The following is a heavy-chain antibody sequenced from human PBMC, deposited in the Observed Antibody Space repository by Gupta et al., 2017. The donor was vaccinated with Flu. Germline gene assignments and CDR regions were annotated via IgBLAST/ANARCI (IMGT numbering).Heavy chain of an antibody. V-gene: IGHV4-39*01. CDR3: ARIITMIVE. J-gene: IGHJ4*02. CDR1: GGSISSRSSY. Sequence: QLQLQESGPGLVQPSEPLSLTCTVPGGSISSRSSYCGWIRQPPGKGLEWIGSIYYSGSTYYNPSLKSRVTISVDTSKNQFSLKLSSVTAADTAVYYCARIITMIVEWGQGTLVTVSS. CDR2: IYYSGST. D-gene: IGHD3-22*01.